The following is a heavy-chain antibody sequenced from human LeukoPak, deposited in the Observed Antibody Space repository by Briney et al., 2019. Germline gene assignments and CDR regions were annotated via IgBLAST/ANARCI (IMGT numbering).Heavy chain of an antibody. CDR1: GFTFSSYA. D-gene: IGHD2-2*01. CDR3: ASGVCSSTSCLIEY. Sequence: GGSLRLSCAASGFTFSSYAMHWVRQAPGKGLEWVAVISYDGINKYYADSVKGRFIISRDNSKNTLYLQMNSLRAEDTAVYYCASGVCSSTSCLIEYWGQGTLVTVSS. CDR2: ISYDGINK. V-gene: IGHV3-30*04. J-gene: IGHJ4*02.